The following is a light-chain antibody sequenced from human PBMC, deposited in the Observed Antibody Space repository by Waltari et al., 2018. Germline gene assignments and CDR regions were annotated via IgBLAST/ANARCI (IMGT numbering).Light chain of an antibody. Sequence: EILMTQSPATLSVSPGESATLSCRASKGINTYLAWYQHKPGQAPRLLIYGASTRATGVPARFSGSGSGTEFTLTIRSLQSEDFAVYYCQHYSNWPAFGQGTKVEIK. CDR1: KGINTY. V-gene: IGKV3-15*01. CDR2: GAS. J-gene: IGKJ1*01. CDR3: QHYSNWPA.